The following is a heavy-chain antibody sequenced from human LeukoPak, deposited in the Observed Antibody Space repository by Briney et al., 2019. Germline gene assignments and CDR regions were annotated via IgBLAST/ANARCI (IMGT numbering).Heavy chain of an antibody. Sequence: GGSLRLSCAASGFTFSSYEMNWVRQAPGKGLEWVSYISSSGSTIYYADSVKGRFTISRDNAKNSLYLQMNSLRAEDTAVYYCARFRERRPTYFDYWGQGTLVTVSS. V-gene: IGHV3-48*03. CDR1: GFTFSSYE. J-gene: IGHJ4*02. CDR3: ARFRERRPTYFDY. CDR2: ISSSGSTI. D-gene: IGHD1-1*01.